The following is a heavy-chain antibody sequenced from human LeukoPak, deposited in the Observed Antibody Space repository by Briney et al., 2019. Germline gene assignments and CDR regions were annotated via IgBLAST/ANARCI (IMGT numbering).Heavy chain of an antibody. J-gene: IGHJ4*02. D-gene: IGHD3-16*02. CDR2: INPNSGGT. CDR1: GYTFTGYY. Sequence: ASVKVSCKASGYTFTGYYMHWVRQALGQGLEWMGWINPNSGGTNYAQKFQGRVTMTRDTSISTAYMELSRLRSDDTAVYYCASEYYDYVWGSYRYTVYYFDYWGQGTLVTVSS. CDR3: ASEYYDYVWGSYRYTVYYFDY. V-gene: IGHV1-2*02.